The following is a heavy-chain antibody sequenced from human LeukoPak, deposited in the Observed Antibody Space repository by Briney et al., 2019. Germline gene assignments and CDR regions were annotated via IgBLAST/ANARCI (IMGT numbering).Heavy chain of an antibody. CDR3: ARNWGVASRYFDY. Sequence: GGSLRLSCSASGFTSDDYGISWVRQAPGKGLEWVSVINWNGGSTGYADSVKGRFTISRDNANNSLYLQMNSLRAEDTALYYCARNWGVASRYFDYWGQGTLVTVSS. J-gene: IGHJ4*02. CDR1: GFTSDDYG. V-gene: IGHV3-20*04. D-gene: IGHD3-10*01. CDR2: INWNGGST.